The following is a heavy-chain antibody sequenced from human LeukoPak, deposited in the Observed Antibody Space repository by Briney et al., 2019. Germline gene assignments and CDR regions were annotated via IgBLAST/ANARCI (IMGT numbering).Heavy chain of an antibody. CDR2: LHYTGST. V-gene: IGHV4-59*11. D-gene: IGHD3-16*01. J-gene: IGHJ5*02. Sequence: SETLSLTCTASGGSISGHYWSWIRQPPGKRLEWIGYLHYTGSTNYNPSLNSRITMSVDTPNNQFSLRLTSVTAADTAVYYCARLHALGAEEFDPWGQGALVTVSS. CDR3: ARLHALGAEEFDP. CDR1: GGSISGHY.